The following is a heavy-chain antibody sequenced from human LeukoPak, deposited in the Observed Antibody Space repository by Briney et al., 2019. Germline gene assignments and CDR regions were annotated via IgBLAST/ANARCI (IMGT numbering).Heavy chain of an antibody. Sequence: ASVKVSCKASGYTFTSYYIYWVRQAPGQGLEWMGIINPSGGSTTYAQKFQGRVTMTRDTPTSIIYMELSSLKSEDTAVYYCARAVDSGSYGMDVWGQGTTVTVSS. CDR3: ARAVDSGSYGMDV. CDR1: GYTFTSYY. D-gene: IGHD6-19*01. V-gene: IGHV1-46*01. J-gene: IGHJ6*02. CDR2: INPSGGST.